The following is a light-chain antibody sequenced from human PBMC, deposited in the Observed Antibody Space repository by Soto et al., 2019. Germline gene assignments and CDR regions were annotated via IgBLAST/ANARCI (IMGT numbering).Light chain of an antibody. V-gene: IGKV3-20*01. Sequence: ELVLTQSPGTLSLSPGERATLSCRASQTVNNNYLAWYQQIPGQAPRLLISGASGRATGTPDRFSGSASGTNFTLTISRLEPEDFAMYYCQQYGSSPLTFGGGTKVEIK. J-gene: IGKJ4*01. CDR2: GAS. CDR1: QTVNNNY. CDR3: QQYGSSPLT.